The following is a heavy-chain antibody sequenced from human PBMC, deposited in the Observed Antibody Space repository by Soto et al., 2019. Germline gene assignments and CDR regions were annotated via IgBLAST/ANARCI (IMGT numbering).Heavy chain of an antibody. CDR1: GGSISSSSYY. J-gene: IGHJ6*02. CDR2: IYYSGST. D-gene: IGHD6-13*01. V-gene: IGHV4-39*02. CDR3: ARDRYSSSWSNYDYYYGMDV. Sequence: SETLSLTCTVSGGSISSSSYYWGWIRQPPGKGLEWIGSIYYSGSTYYSPSLKSRVTISVDTSKNQFSLKLSSVTAADTAVHYCARDRYSSSWSNYDYYYGMDVWGQGTTVTVSS.